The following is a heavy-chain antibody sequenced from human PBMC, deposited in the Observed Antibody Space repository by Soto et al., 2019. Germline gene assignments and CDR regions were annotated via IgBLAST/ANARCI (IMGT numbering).Heavy chain of an antibody. Sequence: QVQLVESGGGVVQPGRSLRLSCAASGFTFSSSDIHWVRQTPSKGLEWVAHISIDTKRQYYADPVKGRFTGFRDNSKNTVYLQMSSLRAEDTALYYCARGPASGAFDIWGQGTMVTVSS. CDR3: ARGPASGAFDI. V-gene: IGHV3-30*03. CDR1: GFTFSSSD. D-gene: IGHD1-26*01. CDR2: ISIDTKRQ. J-gene: IGHJ3*02.